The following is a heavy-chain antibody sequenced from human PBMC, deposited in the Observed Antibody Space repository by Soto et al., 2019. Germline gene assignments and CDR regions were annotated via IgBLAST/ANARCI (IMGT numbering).Heavy chain of an antibody. CDR2: IYHSGST. Sequence: PSETLSLTCAVSSGSISSSNWWSWVRQPPGKGLEWFGEIYHSGSTNYNPSLKSRVTISVDKSKNQFSLKLSSVTAADTAVYYCARGVDTAMAPSYYYYYYYMDVWGKGTTVTVSS. V-gene: IGHV4-4*02. CDR1: SGSISSSNW. CDR3: ARGVDTAMAPSYYYYYYYMDV. J-gene: IGHJ6*03. D-gene: IGHD5-18*01.